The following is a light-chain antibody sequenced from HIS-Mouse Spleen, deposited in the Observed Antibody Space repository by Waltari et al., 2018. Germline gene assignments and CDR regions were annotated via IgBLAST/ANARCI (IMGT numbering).Light chain of an antibody. J-gene: IGLJ2*01. CDR2: DDS. CDR3: QVWDSSSDHVV. CDR1: NIGSKS. V-gene: IGLV3-21*03. Sequence: SYVLNQPPSVPLAPGKTARITRGGNNIGSKSVPWYQQKPGQAPVLVVYDDSARPSGIPERFSGSNSGNTATLTISRVEAGDEADYYCQVWDSSSDHVVFGGGTKLTVL.